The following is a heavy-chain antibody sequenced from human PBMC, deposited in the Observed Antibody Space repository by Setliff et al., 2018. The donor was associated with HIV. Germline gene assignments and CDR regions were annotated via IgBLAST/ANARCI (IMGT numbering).Heavy chain of an antibody. Sequence: PGGSLRLSCAASGFTFSSYAMHWVRQAPGKGLEWVAVISYDGSHKYYADSVKGRFTISRDNSKNTLYLQMNSLKADDTAVYYCAGPFPGQGAAARENDAFDIWGQGTRVTVSS. CDR3: AGPFPGQGAAARENDAFDI. CDR2: ISYDGSHK. V-gene: IGHV3-30*04. CDR1: GFTFSSYA. D-gene: IGHD6-13*01. J-gene: IGHJ3*02.